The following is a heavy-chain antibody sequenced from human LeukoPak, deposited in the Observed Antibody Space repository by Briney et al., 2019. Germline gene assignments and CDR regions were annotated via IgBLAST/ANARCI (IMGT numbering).Heavy chain of an antibody. Sequence: GGSLRLSCAASGFTFDDYVMTWVRQGPGKGLEWVSNINWNGGNTYYADSVKGRFTISRDNAKNSLYLQMNSLRAEDTALYYCARGLQLHDYWGQGTLVTVSS. D-gene: IGHD4-11*01. J-gene: IGHJ4*02. CDR1: GFTFDDYV. V-gene: IGHV3-20*04. CDR3: ARGLQLHDY. CDR2: INWNGGNT.